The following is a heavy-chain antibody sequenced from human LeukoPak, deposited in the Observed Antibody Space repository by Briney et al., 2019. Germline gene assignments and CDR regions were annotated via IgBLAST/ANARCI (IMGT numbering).Heavy chain of an antibody. Sequence: GGSLRLSCAASGFTFSSYAMHWVRQAPGKGLEWVAVISYDGSNKYYADSVKGRFTISRDNSKNTLYLQMNSLRAEDTAVYYCASPTDCSGGSCYLWPDAFDVWGQGTMVTVSS. CDR2: ISYDGSNK. CDR1: GFTFSSYA. V-gene: IGHV3-30-3*01. CDR3: ASPTDCSGGSCYLWPDAFDV. D-gene: IGHD2-15*01. J-gene: IGHJ3*01.